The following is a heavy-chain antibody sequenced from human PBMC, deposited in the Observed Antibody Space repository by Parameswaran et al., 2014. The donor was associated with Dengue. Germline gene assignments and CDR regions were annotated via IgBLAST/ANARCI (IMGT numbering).Heavy chain of an antibody. Sequence: WIRQPPGKGLEYVSAISSNGGSTYYADSVKGRFTISRDNSKNTLYLQMSSLRAEDTAVYYCVKASILWPDAFDIWGQGTMVTVSS. CDR2: ISSNGGST. CDR3: VKASILWPDAFDI. V-gene: IGHV3-64D*09. J-gene: IGHJ3*02. D-gene: IGHD3-10*01.